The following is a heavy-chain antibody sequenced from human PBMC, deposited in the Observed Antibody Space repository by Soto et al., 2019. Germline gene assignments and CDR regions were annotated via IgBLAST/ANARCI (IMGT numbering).Heavy chain of an antibody. V-gene: IGHV3-23*01. CDR3: AKTPEGDGYNYPPFDY. J-gene: IGHJ4*02. Sequence: EVQLLESGGGLVQPGGSLRLSCAASGFTFSSYAMSWVRQAPGKGLEWVSAISGSGGSTYYADSVKGRFTISRDNSKNTLYLQMNSLRAEDTAVYYCAKTPEGDGYNYPPFDYWGQGTLVTVSS. D-gene: IGHD5-12*01. CDR2: ISGSGGST. CDR1: GFTFSSYA.